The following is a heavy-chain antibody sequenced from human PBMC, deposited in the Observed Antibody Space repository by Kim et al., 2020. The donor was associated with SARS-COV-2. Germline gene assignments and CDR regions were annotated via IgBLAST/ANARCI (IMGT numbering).Heavy chain of an antibody. CDR1: GYTFTSYG. V-gene: IGHV1-18*01. CDR2: ISAYNGNT. Sequence: ASVKVSCKASGYTFTSYGISWVRQAPGQGLEWMGWISAYNGNTNYAQKLQGRVTMTTDTSTSTAYMELRSLRSDDTAVYYCARGDILTGWILPTPHYGMDVWGQGTTVTVSS. D-gene: IGHD3-9*01. J-gene: IGHJ6*02. CDR3: ARGDILTGWILPTPHYGMDV.